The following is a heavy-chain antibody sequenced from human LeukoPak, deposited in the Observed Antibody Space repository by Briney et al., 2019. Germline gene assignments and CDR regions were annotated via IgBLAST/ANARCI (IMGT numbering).Heavy chain of an antibody. Sequence: SETLSLTCTVSGGSISSSSYYWGWIRQPPGKGLEWIGSIYYSGSTYYNPSLKSRVTISVDTSKNQFSLKLSSVTAADTAVYYCARHPGDIVVVVAGTLDAFDIWGQGTMVTVSS. V-gene: IGHV4-39*01. CDR3: ARHPGDIVVVVAGTLDAFDI. J-gene: IGHJ3*02. CDR1: GGSISSSSYY. CDR2: IYYSGST. D-gene: IGHD2-15*01.